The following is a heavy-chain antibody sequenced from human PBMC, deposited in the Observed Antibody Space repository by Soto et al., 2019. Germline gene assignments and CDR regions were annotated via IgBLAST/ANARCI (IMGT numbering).Heavy chain of an antibody. D-gene: IGHD3-3*01. V-gene: IGHV1-18*01. CDR2: ISAYDGKT. CDR3: ERDPHEYWTSYWFDP. Sequence: GASVKVSCKASGDKFDSCGINWLRHAPGQGLELMGWISAYDGKTTYAEKFQGRVTMTTDASTSTAYMELRSLRSDDTAVYYCERDPHEYWTSYWFDPWGQGTFVTVS. CDR1: GDKFDSCG. J-gene: IGHJ5*02.